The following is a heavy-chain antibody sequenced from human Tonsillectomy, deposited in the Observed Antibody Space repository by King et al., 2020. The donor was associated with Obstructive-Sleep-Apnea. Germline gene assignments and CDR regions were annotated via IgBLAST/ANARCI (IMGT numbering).Heavy chain of an antibody. CDR3: ARERDYGDYGMDV. J-gene: IGHJ6*02. D-gene: IGHD4-17*01. V-gene: IGHV4-59*01. CDR2: IYYSGST. CDR1: GGSISGYY. Sequence: QVQLQESGPGLVKSSETLSLTCSVSGGSISGYYWRWVRQPPGKGLEWVGYIYYSGSTNYNPSLKGRATISVDTSKNQFFLNLSSVTAADTAVYYCARERDYGDYGMDVWGQGTTVTVSS.